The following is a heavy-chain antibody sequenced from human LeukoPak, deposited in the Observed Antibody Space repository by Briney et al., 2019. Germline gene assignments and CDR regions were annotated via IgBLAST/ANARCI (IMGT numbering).Heavy chain of an antibody. CDR3: ASYDSTGYYVDY. Sequence: SENLSLTCTVSNYSISSGYYWGWIRQPPGTGLEWIGTIYHSGSTYYNPSLKSRVTISVDTSKNQFSLKLSSVTAADTAVYYCASYDSTGYYVDYWGQGTLVTVSS. D-gene: IGHD3-22*01. CDR1: NYSISSGYY. J-gene: IGHJ4*02. V-gene: IGHV4-38-2*02. CDR2: IYHSGST.